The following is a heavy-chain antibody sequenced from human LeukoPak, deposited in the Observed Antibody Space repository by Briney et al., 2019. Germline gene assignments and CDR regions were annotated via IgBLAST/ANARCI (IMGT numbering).Heavy chain of an antibody. J-gene: IGHJ4*02. D-gene: IGHD1-26*01. V-gene: IGHV3-48*01. CDR3: ARVRGTYYFDY. CDR1: GFTFSSYS. CDR2: ISTTSSTI. Sequence: GGSVRLSCAASGFTFSSYSMNWVRQAPGRGLEWVSYISTTSSTIYYADSVKGRFTISRDNAKNSLYLQMNSLRAEDTAVYYCARVRGTYYFDYWGQGTLVTVSS.